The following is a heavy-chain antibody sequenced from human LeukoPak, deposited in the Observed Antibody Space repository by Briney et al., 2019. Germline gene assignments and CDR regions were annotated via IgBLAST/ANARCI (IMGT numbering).Heavy chain of an antibody. CDR1: GYSFTSYW. V-gene: IGHV5-51*01. Sequence: GESLKISCKGSGYSFTSYWIGWVRQMPGKGLEWMGIIYPGDSDTRYSPAFQGQVTISADKSISTAYLQWSSLKAPDTAMYYCALSPGSPQDAFDIWGQGTMVTVSS. D-gene: IGHD1-26*01. CDR2: IYPGDSDT. J-gene: IGHJ3*02. CDR3: ALSPGSPQDAFDI.